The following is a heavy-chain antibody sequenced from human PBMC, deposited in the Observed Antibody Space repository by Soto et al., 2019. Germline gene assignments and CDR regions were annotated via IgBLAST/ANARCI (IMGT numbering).Heavy chain of an antibody. CDR1: GYTFTSYY. Sequence: ASVKVSCKASGYTFTSYYMHWVRQAPGQGLEWMGIINPSGGSTSYAQKFQGRVTMTRDTSTSTAYMELSSLRSEDTAVYYCSIEYSEGSDSFDYWGQGTLVTVSS. J-gene: IGHJ4*02. V-gene: IGHV1-46*01. CDR3: SIEYSEGSDSFDY. D-gene: IGHD5-18*01. CDR2: INPSGGST.